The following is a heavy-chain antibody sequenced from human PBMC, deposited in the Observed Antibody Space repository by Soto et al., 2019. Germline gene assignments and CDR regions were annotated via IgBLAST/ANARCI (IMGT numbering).Heavy chain of an antibody. CDR3: ASSHWSGYQTNWFDP. CDR1: GGTFSSYA. V-gene: IGHV1-69*06. J-gene: IGHJ5*02. CDR2: IIPMFGTA. D-gene: IGHD3-3*01. Sequence: QVQLVQSGAEVKKPGSSVKVSCKASGGTFSSYAISWLRQAPGQGLEWMGGIIPMFGTANYAQKFQGRVTITADKSTSTAYMELSSLRSEDTAVYYCASSHWSGYQTNWFDPWGQGTLVTVSS.